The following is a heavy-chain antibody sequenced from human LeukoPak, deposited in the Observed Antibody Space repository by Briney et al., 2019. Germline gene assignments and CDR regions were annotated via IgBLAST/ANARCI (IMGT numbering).Heavy chain of an antibody. D-gene: IGHD5-18*01. J-gene: IGHJ4*02. CDR3: ARGGIQLWFRNFDY. CDR2: IYHSGST. CDR1: GGSISSGGYS. Sequence: SETLSLTCAVSGGSISSGGYSWSWIRQPPGKGLEWIGYIYHSGSTYYNPSLKSRVTISVDRSKNQFSLKLSSVTAADTAVYYCARGGIQLWFRNFDYWGQGTLVTVSS. V-gene: IGHV4-30-2*01.